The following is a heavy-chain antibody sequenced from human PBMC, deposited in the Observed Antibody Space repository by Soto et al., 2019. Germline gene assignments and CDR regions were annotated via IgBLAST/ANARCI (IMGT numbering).Heavy chain of an antibody. CDR3: ARDHSSSRAFDI. CDR2: ISSSSSYI. J-gene: IGHJ3*02. V-gene: IGHV3-21*01. Sequence: GGSLRLSCAASGFTFSSYSMNWVRQAPGKGLEWVSSISSSSSYIYYADSVKGRFTISRDNAKNSLYLQMNSLRAEDTAVYYCARDHSSSRAFDIWGQGTMVTVS. D-gene: IGHD6-6*01. CDR1: GFTFSSYS.